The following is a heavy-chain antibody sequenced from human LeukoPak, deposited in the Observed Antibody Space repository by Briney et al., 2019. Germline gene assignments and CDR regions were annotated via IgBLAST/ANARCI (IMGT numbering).Heavy chain of an antibody. CDR1: GYMFTCQG. J-gene: IGHJ4*02. V-gene: IGHV1-18*01. CDR2: ISAQNGNT. D-gene: IGHD3-22*01. CDR3: ARLPYYYDSSGYYENDY. Sequence: ASVKVSCKSSGYMFTCQGIHWLRQAPGQGLEWMGWISAQNGNTNYVQQFLGRVTMTRDTSASTAYMELSRLRSDDTAVYYCARLPYYYDSSGYYENDYWGQGTLVTVSS.